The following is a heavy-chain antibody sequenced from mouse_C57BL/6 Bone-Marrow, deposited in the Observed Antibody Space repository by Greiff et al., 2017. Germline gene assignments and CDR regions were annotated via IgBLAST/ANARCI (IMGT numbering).Heavy chain of an antibody. D-gene: IGHD1-1*01. CDR1: GYTFTSYG. J-gene: IGHJ3*01. CDR2: IYPRSGNT. V-gene: IGHV1-81*01. CDR3: ARSGYYGSSYEFAY. Sequence: VQLQESGAELARPGASVKLSCKASGYTFTSYGISWVKQRTGQGLEWIGEIYPRSGNTYYNEKVKGKATLTADKSSSTAYMELRSLTSEDSAVYFCARSGYYGSSYEFAYGGQGTLVTVSA.